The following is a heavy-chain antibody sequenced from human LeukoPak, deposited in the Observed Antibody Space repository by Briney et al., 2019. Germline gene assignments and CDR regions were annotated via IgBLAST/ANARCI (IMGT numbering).Heavy chain of an antibody. CDR2: MNPNRGNT. CDR1: GYTFTSYD. J-gene: IGHJ4*02. D-gene: IGHD3-10*01. CDR3: PRAYGSGSYAIDY. Sequence: ASVKVSCKASGYTFTSYDINGVRQATAQGLEWMGWMNPNRGNTGYAQKFQGRVTMTRNTSISTAYMELSSLRSGDTAVYYCPRAYGSGSYAIDYWGQGTLVTVSS. V-gene: IGHV1-8*01.